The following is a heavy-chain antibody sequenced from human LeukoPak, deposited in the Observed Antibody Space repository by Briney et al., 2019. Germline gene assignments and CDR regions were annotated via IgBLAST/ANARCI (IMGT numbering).Heavy chain of an antibody. CDR3: ARYGSGTNPPFDY. V-gene: IGHV1-2*04. Sequence: ASVKVSCKASGYTFTGYYMYWVRQAPGQGLEWMGWINPNSGGTNYAQKFQGWVTMTRDTSISTAYMELSRLRSDDTAVYYCARYGSGTNPPFDYWGQGTLVTVSS. D-gene: IGHD3-10*01. J-gene: IGHJ4*02. CDR1: GYTFTGYY. CDR2: INPNSGGT.